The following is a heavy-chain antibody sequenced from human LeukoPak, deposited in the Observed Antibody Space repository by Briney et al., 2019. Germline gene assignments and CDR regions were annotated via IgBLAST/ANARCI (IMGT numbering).Heavy chain of an antibody. V-gene: IGHV3-11*04. J-gene: IGHJ4*02. CDR3: ARERDDCSGGSCYPAVFDY. Sequence: PGGSLRLSCAASGFTFSDYYMSWIRQAPGKGLEWVSYISSSGSTIYYADSVKGRFTISRDNAKNSLYLQMNSLRAEDTAVYYCARERDDCSGGSCYPAVFDYWGQGTLVTVSS. CDR1: GFTFSDYY. CDR2: ISSSGSTI. D-gene: IGHD2-15*01.